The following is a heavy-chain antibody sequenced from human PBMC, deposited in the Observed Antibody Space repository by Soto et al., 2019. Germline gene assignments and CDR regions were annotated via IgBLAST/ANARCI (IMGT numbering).Heavy chain of an antibody. Sequence: SLIPSFKPSGFTFSTYAPHRIPEAPGGALEWVTVIWYDGSNKYYADSVKGRFTISRDNSKNTLYLQMNSLRAEDTAKYYCAKSAISSGYDLWESEPEPYYFDYWGQGP. D-gene: IGHD5-12*01. CDR1: GFTFSTYA. CDR3: AKSAISSGYDLWESEPEPYYFDY. J-gene: IGHJ4*02. CDR2: IWYDGSNK. V-gene: IGHV3-33*06.